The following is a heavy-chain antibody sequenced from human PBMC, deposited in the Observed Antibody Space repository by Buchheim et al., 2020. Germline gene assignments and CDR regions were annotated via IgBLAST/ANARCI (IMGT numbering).Heavy chain of an antibody. CDR1: GFTFNTYW. J-gene: IGHJ4*02. D-gene: IGHD6-6*01. V-gene: IGHV3-7*01. CDR2: IKQDGSEK. CDR3: ARGSGIAARAYFEY. Sequence: EVQLVESGGGLVQPGGSLRLSCAVSGFTFNTYWMNWVRQAPGKGLEWVANIKQDGSEKYYVDSVKGRFTISRDNAKNSLYLQMNSLRAEDTAVYYCARGSGIAARAYFEYWGQRTL.